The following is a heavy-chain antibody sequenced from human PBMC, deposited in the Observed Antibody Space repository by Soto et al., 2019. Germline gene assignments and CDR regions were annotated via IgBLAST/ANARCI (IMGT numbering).Heavy chain of an antibody. CDR1: GYALASCA. D-gene: IGHD3-10*01. CDR3: ASTYGPGGFFLFAP. Sequence: SVKLSWEDCGYALASCARHWVRQAKGQRLEWMGWINAGNGNTKYSQKFQGRVTITRDTSASTAYMELSSLRSEDTAVYYCASTYGPGGFFLFAPLGQGTLVTVSS. V-gene: IGHV1-3*01. J-gene: IGHJ5*02. CDR2: INAGNGNT.